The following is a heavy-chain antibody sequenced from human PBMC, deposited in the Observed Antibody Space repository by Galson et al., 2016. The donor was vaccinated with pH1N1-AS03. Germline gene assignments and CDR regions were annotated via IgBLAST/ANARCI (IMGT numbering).Heavy chain of an antibody. J-gene: IGHJ4*02. Sequence: SVKVSCKASGYTFTSHRIIWVRQAPGQGLECVGWLTTSTGDPTYAQGFTGRFAFSLDTSVSTAYLQIDSLKADDTAVYYCARGHMSLSGFWDSWGQGTLVTVSS. CDR1: GYTFTSHR. CDR2: LTTSTGDP. CDR3: ARGHMSLSGFWDS. V-gene: IGHV7-4-1*01. D-gene: IGHD3-9*01.